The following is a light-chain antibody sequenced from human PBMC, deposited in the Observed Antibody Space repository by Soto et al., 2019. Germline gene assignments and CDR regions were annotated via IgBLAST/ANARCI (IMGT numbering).Light chain of an antibody. CDR1: GRDVGSCDL. CDR2: EGN. Sequence: QSALTQPASVSGSPGQSITISCTGAGRDVGSCDLVSWYQQHPGKVPKLIIYEGNKRPSGISNRFSTSKSGNTASLTISGLQAEDEADYYCCSYVGSNTYVFGTGTKVTVL. CDR3: CSYVGSNTYV. V-gene: IGLV2-23*01. J-gene: IGLJ1*01.